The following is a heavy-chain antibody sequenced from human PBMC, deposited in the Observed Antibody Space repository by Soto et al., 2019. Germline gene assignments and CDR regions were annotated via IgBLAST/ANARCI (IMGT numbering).Heavy chain of an antibody. D-gene: IGHD3-10*01. CDR1: GGSFSGYY. CDR2: INHSGST. V-gene: IGHV4-34*01. Sequence: SETLSLTCAVYGGSFSGYYWSWIRQPPGKGLEWIGEINHSGSTNYNPSLKSRVTISVDTSKNQFSLKLSSVTAADTAVYYCARGGVGNWFDPWGQGTLVTVSS. CDR3: ARGGVGNWFDP. J-gene: IGHJ5*02.